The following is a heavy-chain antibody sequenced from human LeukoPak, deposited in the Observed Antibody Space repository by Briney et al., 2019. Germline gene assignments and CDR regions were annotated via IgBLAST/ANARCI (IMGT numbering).Heavy chain of an antibody. CDR1: GGSISSSGYY. J-gene: IGHJ5*02. CDR2: IYYSGST. CDR3: ARHEYSGSYYGLSWFDP. V-gene: IGHV4-39*01. Sequence: SETLSLTCTVSGGSISSSGYYWGWIRQPPGKGLEWLASIYYSGSTYYNPSLKSRFTISVDTSKNQLSLKLSSLTAADTAVYYCARHEYSGSYYGLSWFDPWGQGTLVTVSS. D-gene: IGHD1-26*01.